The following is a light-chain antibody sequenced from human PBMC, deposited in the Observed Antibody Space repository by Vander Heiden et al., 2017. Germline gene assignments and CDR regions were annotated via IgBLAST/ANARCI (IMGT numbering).Light chain of an antibody. V-gene: IGLV1-44*01. Sequence: HSVLTQTPSASGSLGQRVTTSCSWSSSNIGTTTVNWYQQLPGTAPKLLIYSSNQRPSGVPDRFSGSKSGTSASLAISGLQSEDEADYYCAAWDDSLRGHVLFGGGTKLTVL. CDR1: SSNIGTTT. CDR3: AAWDDSLRGHVL. CDR2: SSN. J-gene: IGLJ2*01.